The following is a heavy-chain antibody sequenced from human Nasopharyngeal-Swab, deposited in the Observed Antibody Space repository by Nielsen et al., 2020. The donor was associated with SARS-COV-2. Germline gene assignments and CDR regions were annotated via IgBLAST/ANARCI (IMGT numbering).Heavy chain of an antibody. D-gene: IGHD3-10*01. J-gene: IGHJ6*03. V-gene: IGHV3-21*01. CDR1: GFTFSSYR. Sequence: GESLKISCAASGFTFSSYRMQWVRQAPGKGLEWISAISTRGTDIYYADSVKGRFTISRDNARRSLFLQMTSLRAEDTAVYYCARGVGAYDLDYYMDVWGKGTTVTVSS. CDR3: ARGVGAYDLDYYMDV. CDR2: ISTRGTDI.